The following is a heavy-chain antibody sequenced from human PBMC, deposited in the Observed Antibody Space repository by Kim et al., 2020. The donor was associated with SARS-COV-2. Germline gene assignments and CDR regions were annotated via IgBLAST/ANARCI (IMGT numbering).Heavy chain of an antibody. D-gene: IGHD6-13*01. Sequence: KSRVTISVDTSKNQFSLKLSSVTAADTAVYYCARGPSSSWYSYYYYGMDVWGQGTTVTVSS. CDR3: ARGPSSSWYSYYYYGMDV. V-gene: IGHV4-59*09. J-gene: IGHJ6*02.